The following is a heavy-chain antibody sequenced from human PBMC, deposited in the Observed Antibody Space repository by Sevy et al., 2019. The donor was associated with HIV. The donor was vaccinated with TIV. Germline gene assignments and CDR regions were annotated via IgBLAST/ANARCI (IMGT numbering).Heavy chain of an antibody. CDR1: GGSISSGDYY. D-gene: IGHD3-22*01. CDR3: ARTYYDSSGYLYYFDY. Sequence: SETLSLTCTVSGGSISSGDYYWSWIRQPPGKGLEWIGYIYYSGSTYYNPSLKSRVTISVDTSKNQFSLKLSSGTAADTAVYYCARTYYDSSGYLYYFDYWGQGTLVTVSS. CDR2: IYYSGST. V-gene: IGHV4-30-4*01. J-gene: IGHJ4*02.